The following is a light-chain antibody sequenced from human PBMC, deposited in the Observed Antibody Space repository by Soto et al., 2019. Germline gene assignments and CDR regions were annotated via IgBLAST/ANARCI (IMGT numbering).Light chain of an antibody. Sequence: QSALTQPRSVSGSPGQSVTIFCTGTSSDIGNYNYVSWYQQYPGKAPKLIIYDVSKRPSGIPDRFFGSKFGNTASLTISGLQAEDEADYYCCSYAGSFIFVFGTGTKVTVL. V-gene: IGLV2-11*01. J-gene: IGLJ1*01. CDR2: DVS. CDR1: SSDIGNYNY. CDR3: CSYAGSFIFV.